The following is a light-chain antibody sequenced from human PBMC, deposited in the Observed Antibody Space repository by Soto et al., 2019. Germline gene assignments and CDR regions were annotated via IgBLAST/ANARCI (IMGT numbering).Light chain of an antibody. CDR3: QTWGTGIQV. CDR2: LNSDGSH. V-gene: IGLV4-69*01. J-gene: IGLJ3*02. CDR1: NGHSSYV. Sequence: QTVVTQSPSASASLGASVKLTCTLTNGHSSYVIAWHQQQPEKGPRYLMKLNSDGSHSKGDGIPDRFSGSSSGAERYLTISSLQSEDEADYYCQTWGTGIQVFGGGTKLTVL.